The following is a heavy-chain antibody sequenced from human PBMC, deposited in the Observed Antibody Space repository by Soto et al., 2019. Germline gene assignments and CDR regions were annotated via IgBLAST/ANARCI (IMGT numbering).Heavy chain of an antibody. J-gene: IGHJ3*02. Sequence: QVQLVQSGAEVKKPGASVKVSCKASGYTFTSYGISWVRQAPGQGLEWMGWISAYNGNTNYAQKLQGRVTMTTDTSTSTAYMELRSLRSDDTAVYYCAREPPKVYCSSTSWSDAFDIWGQGTMVTVSS. V-gene: IGHV1-18*01. CDR3: AREPPKVYCSSTSWSDAFDI. CDR2: ISAYNGNT. CDR1: GYTFTSYG. D-gene: IGHD2-2*01.